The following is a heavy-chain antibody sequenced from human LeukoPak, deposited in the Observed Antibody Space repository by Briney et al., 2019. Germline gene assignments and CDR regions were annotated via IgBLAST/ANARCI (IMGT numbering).Heavy chain of an antibody. J-gene: IGHJ3*02. CDR1: GFTFSSYS. CDR3: ARGEAMVRGVASFDI. D-gene: IGHD3-10*01. CDR2: ISSSSSYI. Sequence: GGSLRLSCAASGFTFSSYSMNWVRQAPGKGLEWVSSISSSSSYIYYADSVKGRSTISRDNAKNSLYLQMNSLRAEDTAVYYCARGEAMVRGVASFDIWGQGTMVTVSS. V-gene: IGHV3-21*01.